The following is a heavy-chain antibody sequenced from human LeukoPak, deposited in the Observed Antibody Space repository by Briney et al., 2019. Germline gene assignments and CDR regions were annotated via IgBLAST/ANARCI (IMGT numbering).Heavy chain of an antibody. V-gene: IGHV4-59*01. Sequence: SETLSLTCTVSDGSITNYDWSWVRQPPGKGLEFIGHVHYSGTANYNPSLRSRVTISIDTSKKHFFLKLKSVTAADTAVYYCARIWFGELYGMDVWGQGTTVTVSS. CDR1: DGSITNYD. CDR2: VHYSGTA. D-gene: IGHD3-10*01. J-gene: IGHJ6*02. CDR3: ARIWFGELYGMDV.